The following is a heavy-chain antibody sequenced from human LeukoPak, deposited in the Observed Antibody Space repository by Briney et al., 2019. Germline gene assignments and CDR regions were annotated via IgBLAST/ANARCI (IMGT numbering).Heavy chain of an antibody. D-gene: IGHD5-12*01. Sequence: PSETLSLTCTVSGGSISSGGYYWSWIRQPLGKGLEWIGYIYHSGSTYYNPSLKSRVTISVDTSKNQFSLKLSSVTAADTAVYYCAGNSGFHDAFDIWGQGTMVTVSS. CDR2: IYHSGST. CDR1: GGSISSGGYY. J-gene: IGHJ3*02. CDR3: AGNSGFHDAFDI. V-gene: IGHV4-30-2*02.